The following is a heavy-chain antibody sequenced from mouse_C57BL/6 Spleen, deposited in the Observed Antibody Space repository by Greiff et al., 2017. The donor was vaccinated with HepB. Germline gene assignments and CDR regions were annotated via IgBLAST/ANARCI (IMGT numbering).Heavy chain of an antibody. J-gene: IGHJ3*01. CDR3: ARNYYGSSYTPWFAY. V-gene: IGHV1-61*01. CDR1: GYTFTSYW. Sequence: VQLKQPGAELVRPGSSVKLSCKASGYTFTSYWMDWVKQRPGQGLEWIGNIYPSDSETHYNQKFKDKATLTVDKSSSTAYMQLSSLTSEDSAVYYCARNYYGSSYTPWFAYWGQGTLVTVSA. CDR2: IYPSDSET. D-gene: IGHD1-1*01.